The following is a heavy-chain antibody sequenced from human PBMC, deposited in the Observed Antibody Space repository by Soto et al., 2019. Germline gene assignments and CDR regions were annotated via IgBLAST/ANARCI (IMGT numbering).Heavy chain of an antibody. D-gene: IGHD3-22*01. CDR1: GYTFTGYH. Sequence: ASVKVSCKTSGYTFTGYHTHWVRQAPGQGLEWVGYINPNSGVTHSAQKFQGRVTMTSDTSISTAYMELSRLRSDDTAVYYCARAESYYDSSGYYYFDDWGQGTPVTVS. V-gene: IGHV1-2*02. CDR3: ARAESYYDSSGYYYFDD. CDR2: INPNSGVT. J-gene: IGHJ4*02.